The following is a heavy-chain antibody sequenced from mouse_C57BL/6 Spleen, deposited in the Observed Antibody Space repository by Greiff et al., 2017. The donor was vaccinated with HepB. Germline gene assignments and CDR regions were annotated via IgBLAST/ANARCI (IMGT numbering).Heavy chain of an antibody. CDR3: ARRGGYDYDKFAY. V-gene: IGHV1-52*01. CDR1: GYTFTSYW. CDR2: IDPSDSET. Sequence: QVQLQQPGAELVRPGSSVKLSCKASGYTFTSYWMHWVKQRPIQGLEWIGNIDPSDSETHYNQKFKDKATLTVDKSSSTAYMQLSSLTSEDSAVYYCARRGGYDYDKFAYWGQGTLVTVSA. J-gene: IGHJ3*01. D-gene: IGHD2-4*01.